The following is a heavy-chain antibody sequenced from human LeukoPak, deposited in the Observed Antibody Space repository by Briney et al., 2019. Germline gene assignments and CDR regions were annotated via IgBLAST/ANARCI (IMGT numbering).Heavy chain of an antibody. CDR3: ARDPDGYRQGHHFDY. V-gene: IGHV3-7*01. Sequence: GGSLRLSCVASGLSISGQWMNWVRQAPGQGLEWVANIKHDGSEEYYVDSVKGRFTISRDDGRNSVSLQMNSVRAEDTAVYYCARDPDGYRQGHHFDYWGQGTLVTVSS. J-gene: IGHJ4*02. CDR2: IKHDGSEE. D-gene: IGHD5-18*01. CDR1: GLSISGQW.